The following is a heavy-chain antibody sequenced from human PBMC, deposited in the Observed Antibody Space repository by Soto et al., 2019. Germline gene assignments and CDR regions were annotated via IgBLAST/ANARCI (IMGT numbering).Heavy chain of an antibody. J-gene: IGHJ4*02. Sequence: GESLKISCKVSGYSFTSYWISWVRQMPGKGLEWMGRIDPSDSYTNYSPSFQGHVTISADKSISTAYLQWSSLKASDTAMYYCARHDYCSSTSCYYFDYWGQGTLVTVSS. V-gene: IGHV5-10-1*01. CDR3: ARHDYCSSTSCYYFDY. D-gene: IGHD2-2*01. CDR2: IDPSDSYT. CDR1: GYSFTSYW.